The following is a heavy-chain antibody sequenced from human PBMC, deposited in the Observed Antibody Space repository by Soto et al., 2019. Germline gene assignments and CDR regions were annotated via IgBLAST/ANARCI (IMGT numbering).Heavy chain of an antibody. Sequence: QVQLVESGGGVVQPGRSLRLSCAASGFTFSSYGMHWVRQAPGKGLEWVAVISYDGSNKYYADSVKGRFTISRDNSKNTLYLQMNSLRAEDTAVYYCAKEPWFDPWGQGTLVTVSS. V-gene: IGHV3-30*18. CDR1: GFTFSSYG. J-gene: IGHJ5*02. CDR2: ISYDGSNK. CDR3: AKEPWFDP.